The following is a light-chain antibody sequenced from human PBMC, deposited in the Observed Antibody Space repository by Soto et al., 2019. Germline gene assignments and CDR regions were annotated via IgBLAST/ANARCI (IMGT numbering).Light chain of an antibody. CDR1: QRVSSSS. Sequence: EIVLTQSPATLSLYPGERATLSCRASQRVSSSSLAWYQHKPGQSPRLLIFGVSSRATDIPDRFTGSGSGTDFTLTISRLEPEDFAVYYCQQYGSSPRTVGQGNKVDIK. V-gene: IGKV3-20*01. J-gene: IGKJ1*01. CDR2: GVS. CDR3: QQYGSSPRT.